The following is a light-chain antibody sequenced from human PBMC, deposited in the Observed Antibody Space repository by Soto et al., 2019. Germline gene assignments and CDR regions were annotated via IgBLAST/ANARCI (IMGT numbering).Light chain of an antibody. CDR2: EVS. CDR1: SNDIGGYNY. CDR3: TSYTITHIPVI. V-gene: IGLV2-14*01. J-gene: IGLJ2*01. Sequence: QSVLTQPASVSGSPGQSITISCTGTSNDIGGYNYVSWLQQHPGEAPKLIIYEVSNRPSGVSNRFSGSKSGNTASLTITGLQPEDEASYYRTSYTITHIPVIFGGGTKLTVL.